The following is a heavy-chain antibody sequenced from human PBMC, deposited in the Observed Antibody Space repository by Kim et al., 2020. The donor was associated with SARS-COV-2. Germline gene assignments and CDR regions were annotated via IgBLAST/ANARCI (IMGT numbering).Heavy chain of an antibody. D-gene: IGHD3-10*01. J-gene: IGHJ4*02. CDR2: VHYKWST. Sequence: SETLSLTCTVSGDSINPYYWSWIRQPPGKGLEWIGYVHYKWSTNYNPSLESRVTISMDTSKNEFSLKLNSVTAADTAIYYCARGERRGTLGNYRTGKFDYWGQGSLVTVSS. CDR1: GDSINPYY. V-gene: IGHV4-59*13. CDR3: ARGERRGTLGNYRTGKFDY.